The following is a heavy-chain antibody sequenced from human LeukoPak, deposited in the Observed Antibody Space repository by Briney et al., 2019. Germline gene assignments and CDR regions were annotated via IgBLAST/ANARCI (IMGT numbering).Heavy chain of an antibody. V-gene: IGHV4-38-2*02. Sequence: SETLSLTCTVSGYSISSGYYWGWIRQPPGKGLEWIGSIYHSGSTYYNPSLKSRVTISVDTSKNQFSLKLSSVTAADTAGYYCARVTADCSSTSCYYYYYYYMDVWGKGTTVTISS. CDR1: GYSISSGYY. CDR2: IYHSGST. D-gene: IGHD2-2*01. J-gene: IGHJ6*03. CDR3: ARVTADCSSTSCYYYYYYYMDV.